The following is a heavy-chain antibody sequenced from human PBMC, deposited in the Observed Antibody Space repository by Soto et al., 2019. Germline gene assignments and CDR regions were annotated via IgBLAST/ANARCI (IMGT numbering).Heavy chain of an antibody. Sequence: EVQLVESGGGLVKPGGSLKLSCAASGFTLNTAWMGWVRHSPGKGLEWVGLIRSKRAGGTTDYAAPVQGRFSISRDDSTNIVYVEMHSLRTEDTGVYYCIADRPYGSAGADYWGQGTLVTVSS. CDR1: GFTLNTAW. CDR2: IRSKRAGGTT. D-gene: IGHD3-10*01. J-gene: IGHJ4*02. CDR3: IADRPYGSAGADY. V-gene: IGHV3-15*05.